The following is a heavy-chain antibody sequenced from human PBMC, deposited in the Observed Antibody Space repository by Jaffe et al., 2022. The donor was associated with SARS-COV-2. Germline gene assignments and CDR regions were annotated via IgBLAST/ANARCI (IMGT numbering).Heavy chain of an antibody. CDR1: GFTFNTYA. D-gene: IGHD4-4*01. V-gene: IGHV3-23*01. CDR3: AKTRGLHSAFDI. Sequence: EVQLLESGGGLVQPGGSLRLSCAASGFTFNTYAMSWVRQAPGKGLEWVSTISSSGSSTYYADSVKGRFTISRDNSKNTLYLQMNSLGAEDTAVYHCAKTRGLHSAFDIWGQGTMVIISS. J-gene: IGHJ3*02. CDR2: ISSSGSST.